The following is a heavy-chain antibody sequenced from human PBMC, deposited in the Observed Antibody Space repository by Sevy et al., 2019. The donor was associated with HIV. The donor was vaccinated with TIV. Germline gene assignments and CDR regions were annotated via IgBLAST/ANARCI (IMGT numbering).Heavy chain of an antibody. CDR1: GGSISSGGYY. D-gene: IGHD2-2*01. CDR2: IYYSGST. Sequence: SETLSLTCTVSGGSISSGGYYWSWIRQHPGKGLEWIGYIYYSGSTYYNPSLKSRVTISVDTSKNQFSLKLSSVTAADTAVYYCARRVVVPAAQQFDPWGQGTLDTVSS. J-gene: IGHJ5*02. V-gene: IGHV4-31*03. CDR3: ARRVVVPAAQQFDP.